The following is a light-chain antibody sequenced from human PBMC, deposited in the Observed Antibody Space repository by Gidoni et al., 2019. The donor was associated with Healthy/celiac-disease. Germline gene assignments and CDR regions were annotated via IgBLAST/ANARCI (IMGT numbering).Light chain of an antibody. Sequence: DILMTQSPPSLSAPVGDRVTITCRASQSISTYLNWYQRKPGTAPKLLIYAASSLQSGVPSRFRGSGSGTHFTLTINSLQPEDVATYYCQHTGTFGQXTKVEIK. CDR2: AAS. CDR3: QHTGT. J-gene: IGKJ1*01. V-gene: IGKV1-39*01. CDR1: QSISTY.